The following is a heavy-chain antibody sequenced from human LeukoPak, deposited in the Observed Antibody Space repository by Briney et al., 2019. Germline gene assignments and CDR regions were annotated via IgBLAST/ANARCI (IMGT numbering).Heavy chain of an antibody. Sequence: ASVKVSCKASGYTFTSHYMHWVRQAPGQGLEWMGIINPSGGSTSYAQKFQGRVTMTRDTSISTAYMELSRLRSDDTAVYYCARDLAVAGTPWGQGTLVTVSS. J-gene: IGHJ5*02. CDR1: GYTFTSHY. D-gene: IGHD6-19*01. V-gene: IGHV1-46*01. CDR2: INPSGGST. CDR3: ARDLAVAGTP.